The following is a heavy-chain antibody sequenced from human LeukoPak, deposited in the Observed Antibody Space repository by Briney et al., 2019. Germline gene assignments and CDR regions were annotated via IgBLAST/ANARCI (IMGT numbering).Heavy chain of an antibody. D-gene: IGHD6-6*01. Sequence: GRSLRLSCAASGFTFSSYGMHWVRQAPGKGLEWVAVIWYDGSYKYYTDSVKGRFTISRDNSKNTLYLQMDSLRTEDTAVYYCARDLSKGAYFDYWGQGTLVTVSS. CDR1: GFTFSSYG. J-gene: IGHJ4*02. V-gene: IGHV3-33*01. CDR2: IWYDGSYK. CDR3: ARDLSKGAYFDY.